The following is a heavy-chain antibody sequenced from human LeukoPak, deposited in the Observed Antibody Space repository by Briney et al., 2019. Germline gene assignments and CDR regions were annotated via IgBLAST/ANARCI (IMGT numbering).Heavy chain of an antibody. CDR1: GFTFSSYA. V-gene: IGHV3-23*01. J-gene: IGHJ4*02. D-gene: IGHD6-19*01. Sequence: PGGSLRLSCAASGFTFSSYAMNWVRQAPGKGLEWVSGIGDSGGSTYYADSVKGRFTISRDNSQNTLYLQMNSLRAEDTAVYYCAKDSGIAVAGTLFDYWGQGTLVTVSS. CDR3: AKDSGIAVAGTLFDY. CDR2: IGDSGGST.